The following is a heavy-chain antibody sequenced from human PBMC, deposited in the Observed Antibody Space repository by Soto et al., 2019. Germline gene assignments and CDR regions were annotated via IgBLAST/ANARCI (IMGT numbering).Heavy chain of an antibody. CDR2: INAGNGNT. Sequence: QVQLVQSGAEEKKPGASVKVSCKASGYTFTSYAMHWVRQAPGQRLEWMGWINAGNGNTKYSQKFQGRVTITRDTAASKAYMELSSLRSEDTAVYYCARGVYLAAAGPWGQGTLVTVSS. CDR3: ARGVYLAAAGP. V-gene: IGHV1-3*05. J-gene: IGHJ5*02. D-gene: IGHD6-13*01. CDR1: GYTFTSYA.